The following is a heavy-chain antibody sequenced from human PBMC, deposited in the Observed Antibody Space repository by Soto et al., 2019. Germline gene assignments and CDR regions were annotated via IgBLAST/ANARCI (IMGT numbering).Heavy chain of an antibody. CDR3: AREGYYVAGSYFDY. Sequence: PSETLSLTCTVSGGSISSGDYYWSWIRQPPGKGLEWIGYIYYSGSTYYNPSLKSRVTISVDTSKNQFSLKLSSVTAADTAVYYCAREGYYVAGSYFDYWGQGTLVTVSS. CDR1: GGSISSGDYY. D-gene: IGHD3-10*02. CDR2: IYYSGST. V-gene: IGHV4-30-4*01. J-gene: IGHJ4*02.